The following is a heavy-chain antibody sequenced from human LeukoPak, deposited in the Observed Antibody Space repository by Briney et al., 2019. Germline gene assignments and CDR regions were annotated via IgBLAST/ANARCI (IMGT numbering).Heavy chain of an antibody. CDR2: IIPIFGTA. CDR1: GGTFSSYA. D-gene: IGHD3-9*01. Sequence: ASVKVSCKASGGTFSSYAISWVRQAPGQGLEWMGGIIPIFGTANYAQKFQGRVTITADESTSTAYMELSSLRSEDTAVYYCARGGAPHPAPADILAGYNYYYGMDVWGQGTTVTVPS. CDR3: ARGGAPHPAPADILAGYNYYYGMDV. V-gene: IGHV1-69*13. J-gene: IGHJ6*02.